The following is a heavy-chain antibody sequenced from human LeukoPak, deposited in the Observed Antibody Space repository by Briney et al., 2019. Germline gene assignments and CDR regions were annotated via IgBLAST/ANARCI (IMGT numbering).Heavy chain of an antibody. J-gene: IGHJ4*02. CDR2: IYHSGST. V-gene: IGHV4-38-2*02. Sequence: PSETLSLTCSVSGYSISSGYYWGWIRQPPGKGLEWIGSIYHSGSTYYNPSLKSRVIISVDASKNLFSLKLSSVTAADTAVYYCARHGGNGFDYWGQGTLVTVSS. CDR1: GYSISSGYY. D-gene: IGHD4-23*01. CDR3: ARHGGNGFDY.